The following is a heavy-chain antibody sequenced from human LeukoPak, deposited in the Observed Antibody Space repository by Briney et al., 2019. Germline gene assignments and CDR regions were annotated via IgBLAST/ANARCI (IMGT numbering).Heavy chain of an antibody. CDR3: ARVITAGDWRGFDY. V-gene: IGHV5-51*01. CDR1: GYRFTSSW. Sequence: AGESLKISCKGSGYRFTSSWIGWVRQIPGKGLEWMGIIYPGDSDTRYSPSFQGQVTISADRSISTAYLQWNSLKASDTAMYYCARVITAGDWRGFDYWGQGTLVTVSS. D-gene: IGHD2-21*01. J-gene: IGHJ4*02. CDR2: IYPGDSDT.